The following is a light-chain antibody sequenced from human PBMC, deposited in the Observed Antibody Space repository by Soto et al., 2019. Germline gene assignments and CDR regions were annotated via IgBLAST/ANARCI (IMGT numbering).Light chain of an antibody. CDR3: QLSYSGPLT. V-gene: IGKV3-20*01. CDR2: GAS. Sequence: EIVLTQSPGTLSLSPGERATLSCRASQSVSNNYLAWYQQKPGQAPRLIIYGASSRATGIPDKFSGSGSGTDFSLSISSMQTEDCATYYCQLSYSGPLTFGGGTKVEIK. J-gene: IGKJ4*01. CDR1: QSVSNNY.